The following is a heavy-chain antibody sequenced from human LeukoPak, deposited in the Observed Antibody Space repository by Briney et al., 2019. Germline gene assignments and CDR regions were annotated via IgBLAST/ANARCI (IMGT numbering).Heavy chain of an antibody. CDR2: INPSGGST. Sequence: GASVKVSCKASGYTFTSYYMHWVRQAPGQGLEWMGIINPSGGSTSYAQKFQGRVTMTRDTSTSTAYMELSSLRSEDTAVYYCASLNPLAYCGGDCSYYYGMDVWGQGTTVTVSS. V-gene: IGHV1-46*01. CDR3: ASLNPLAYCGGDCSYYYGMDV. J-gene: IGHJ6*02. D-gene: IGHD2-21*02. CDR1: GYTFTSYY.